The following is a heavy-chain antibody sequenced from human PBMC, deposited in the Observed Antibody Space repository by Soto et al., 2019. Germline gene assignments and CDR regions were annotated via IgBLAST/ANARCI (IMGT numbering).Heavy chain of an antibody. Sequence: PGGSLRLSCAASGFTFDDYAMHWGRQAPGKGLEWVSGISWNSGSIGYADSVKGRFTISRDNAKNSLYLQMNSLRAEDTALYYCAKGSMIVVHDAFDIWGQGTMVTVSS. CDR2: ISWNSGSI. J-gene: IGHJ3*02. D-gene: IGHD3-22*01. CDR3: AKGSMIVVHDAFDI. CDR1: GFTFDDYA. V-gene: IGHV3-9*01.